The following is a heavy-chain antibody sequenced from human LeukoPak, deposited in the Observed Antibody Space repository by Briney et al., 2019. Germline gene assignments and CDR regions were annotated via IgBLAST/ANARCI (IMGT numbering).Heavy chain of an antibody. CDR3: TTGVPENYGDYKPYFDY. CDR1: GFTFSSYW. V-gene: IGHV3-15*01. D-gene: IGHD4-17*01. Sequence: GGSLRLSCAASGFTFSSYWMSWVRQAPGKGLEWVGRIKSKTDGGTTDYAAPVKGRFTISRDDSKNTLYLQMNSLKTEDTAVYYCTTGVPENYGDYKPYFDYWGQGTLVTVSS. J-gene: IGHJ4*02. CDR2: IKSKTDGGTT.